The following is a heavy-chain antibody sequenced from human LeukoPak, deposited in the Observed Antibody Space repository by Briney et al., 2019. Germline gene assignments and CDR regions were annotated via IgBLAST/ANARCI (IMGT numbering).Heavy chain of an antibody. V-gene: IGHV4-59*01. CDR1: GGSISSYY. CDR2: IYYSGST. D-gene: IGHD3-10*01. Sequence: PSETLSLTCTVSGGSISSYYWSWIRQPPGKGLEWIGYIYYSGSTNYNPSLKSRVTISVDTSKNQFSLKLSSVTAADTAVYYCARVFIMVGGEGEGGSTPWGREPLATVPS. J-gene: IGHJ5*02. CDR3: ARVFIMVGGEGEGGSTP.